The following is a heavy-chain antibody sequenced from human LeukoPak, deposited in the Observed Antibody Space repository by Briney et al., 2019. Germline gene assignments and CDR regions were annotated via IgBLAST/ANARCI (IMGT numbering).Heavy chain of an antibody. CDR1: GYTFTSYN. CDR3: AREKIHVFDI. CDR2: INPSGGGT. V-gene: IGHV1-46*01. Sequence: ASVKVSCKASGYTFTSYNMQWVRQAPGQGLEWMGIINPSGGGTGYAQKFQGRVTMTRDTSTSTVYMELSSLRSEDTAVYYCAREKIHVFDIWGQGTMVTVSS. J-gene: IGHJ3*02.